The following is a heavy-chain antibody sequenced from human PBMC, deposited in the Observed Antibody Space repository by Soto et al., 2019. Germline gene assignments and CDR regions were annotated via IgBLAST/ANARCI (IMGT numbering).Heavy chain of an antibody. CDR3: ARATTAVDRAFDI. J-gene: IGHJ3*02. V-gene: IGHV3-48*01. Sequence: GGSLRLSCAASGFIFSSYSMNWVRQAPGKGLEWVSFITSSAGIIYYADSVKGRFTISRDNAKSSLYLQMNSLRAEDTAVYYCARATTAVDRAFDIWGQGTMVTISS. CDR2: ITSSAGII. CDR1: GFIFSSYS. D-gene: IGHD6-19*01.